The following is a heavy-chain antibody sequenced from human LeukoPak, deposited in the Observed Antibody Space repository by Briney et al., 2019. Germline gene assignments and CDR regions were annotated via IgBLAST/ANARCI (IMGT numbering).Heavy chain of an antibody. Sequence: SETLSLTCAVYGGSFSGYYWSWLRQPPGKGLEWIGEINHSGSTNYNPSLKSRVTTSVDTSKNQFSLKLSSVTAADTAVYYCARRYGSSWYFFDYWGQGTLVTVSS. CDR3: ARRYGSSWYFFDY. V-gene: IGHV4-34*01. CDR1: GGSFSGYY. CDR2: INHSGST. J-gene: IGHJ4*02. D-gene: IGHD6-13*01.